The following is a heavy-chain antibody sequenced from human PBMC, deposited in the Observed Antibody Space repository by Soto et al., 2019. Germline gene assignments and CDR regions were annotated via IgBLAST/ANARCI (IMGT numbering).Heavy chain of an antibody. V-gene: IGHV1-69*13. J-gene: IGHJ4*02. CDR3: ARGPSSADY. CDR2: IIPIFGTA. Sequence: VPVSCKASVGPFRRHAISVVRQAPGQGLEWMGGIIPIFGTANYAQKFQGRVTITADESTSTAYMELSSLRSEDTAVYYCARGPSSADYWGQGTLVTVSS. CDR1: VGPFRRHA. D-gene: IGHD6-6*01.